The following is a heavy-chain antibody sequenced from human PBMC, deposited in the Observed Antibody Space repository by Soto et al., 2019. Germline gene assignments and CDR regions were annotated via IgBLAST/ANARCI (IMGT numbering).Heavy chain of an antibody. J-gene: IGHJ5*02. CDR1: GGTFSSYA. CDR2: IIPIFGTA. D-gene: IGHD3-16*01. V-gene: IGHV1-69*06. CDR3: ARDPPGEQRDWFDP. Sequence: SVKVSCKASGGTFSSYAISWVRQAPGQGLEWMGGIIPIFGTANYAQKFQGRVTITADKSTSTAYMELSSLRSEDTAVYYCARDPPGEQRDWFDPWGQGTLVTVSS.